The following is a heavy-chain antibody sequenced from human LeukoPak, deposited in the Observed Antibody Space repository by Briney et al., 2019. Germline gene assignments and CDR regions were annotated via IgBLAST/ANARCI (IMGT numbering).Heavy chain of an antibody. CDR1: GFTFSNYD. CDR3: ARGEEKATITALDS. Sequence: GGSLRLSCAASGFTFSNYDMHWVRQAPGKGLEWVSAISSSSSYIYYADSIKGRFAISRDNAENSLYLQMNSLRAVDTAVYFCARGEEKATITALDSWGQGTLVTVSS. V-gene: IGHV3-21*01. CDR2: ISSSSSYI. J-gene: IGHJ4*02. D-gene: IGHD5-24*01.